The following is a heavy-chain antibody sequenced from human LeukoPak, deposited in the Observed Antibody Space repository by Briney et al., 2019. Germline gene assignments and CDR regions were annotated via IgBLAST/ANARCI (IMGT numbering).Heavy chain of an antibody. Sequence: ASVKVSCKASGCTFSSYAISWVRQAPGQGLEWMGRIIPLFGTANYAQKFQGRVTFTTDESTITAYMELSSLRSEDTAVYYCARARCTNGVCLLNWFDPWGQGTLVTVSS. J-gene: IGHJ5*02. CDR1: GCTFSSYA. V-gene: IGHV1-69*05. CDR3: ARARCTNGVCLLNWFDP. CDR2: IIPLFGTA. D-gene: IGHD2-8*01.